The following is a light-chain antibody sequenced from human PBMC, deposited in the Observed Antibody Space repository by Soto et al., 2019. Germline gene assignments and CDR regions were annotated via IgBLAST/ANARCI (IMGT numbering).Light chain of an antibody. CDR3: CSYAGSYTPVV. CDR1: SSDVGGYNY. J-gene: IGLJ2*01. Sequence: QSALTQPRSVSGSPGQSVTISCTGTSSDVGGYNYVSWYQQHPGKAPKLMIYDVSKRPSGVPDRFSGSKSGNTASLTISGLQAEGEADYYCCSYAGSYTPVVFGGGTQLTVL. V-gene: IGLV2-11*01. CDR2: DVS.